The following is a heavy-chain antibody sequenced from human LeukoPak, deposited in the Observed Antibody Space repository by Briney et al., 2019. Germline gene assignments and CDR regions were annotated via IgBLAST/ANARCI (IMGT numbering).Heavy chain of an antibody. CDR3: ATPPTVTRNY. Sequence: SETLSLTCTVSGGSISSYYWSWIRQPPGKGLEWIGYIYYSGSTNYNPSLKSRVTIPVDTSKNQFSLKLSSVTAADTAVYYCATPPTVTRNYWGQGTLVTVSS. D-gene: IGHD4-17*01. CDR1: GGSISSYY. J-gene: IGHJ4*02. CDR2: IYYSGST. V-gene: IGHV4-59*01.